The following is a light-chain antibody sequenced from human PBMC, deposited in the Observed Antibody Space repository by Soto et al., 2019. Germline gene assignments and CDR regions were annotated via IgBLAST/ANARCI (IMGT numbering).Light chain of an antibody. CDR2: DVS. J-gene: IGLJ1*01. Sequence: QSALTQPASVSGSPGQSITISCTGTSSDFGGYNYVSWYQQHPGKAPKLMIYDVSNRPSGVSNRFSGSKSGNTASLTISGLQAEDEADYYCSSYTSSSTLYVFGTGTXVTVL. CDR3: SSYTSSSTLYV. CDR1: SSDFGGYNY. V-gene: IGLV2-14*01.